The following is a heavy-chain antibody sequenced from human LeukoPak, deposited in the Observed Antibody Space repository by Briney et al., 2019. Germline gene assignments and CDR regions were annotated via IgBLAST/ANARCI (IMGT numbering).Heavy chain of an antibody. D-gene: IGHD1-26*01. CDR1: GLTFSSYG. V-gene: IGHV3-48*04. J-gene: IGHJ4*02. CDR2: ISSSGSTI. CDR3: ASGGPTSIGI. Sequence: GGSLRLSCAASGLTFSSYGMHWVRQAPGKGLEWVSYISSSGSTIYYADSVKGRFTISRDNAKNSLYLQMNSLRAEDTAVYYCASGGPTSIGIWGQGTLVTVSS.